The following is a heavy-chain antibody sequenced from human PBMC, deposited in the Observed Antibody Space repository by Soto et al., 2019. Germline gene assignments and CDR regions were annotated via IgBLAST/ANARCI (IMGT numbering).Heavy chain of an antibody. Sequence: QMQLVQSGPEVKKPGTSVKVSCKASGFTFTSSAMQWVRQARGQRLEWIGWIVVGSGNTNYAQKFQERVTITRDMATSTAYMELSSLRSEDTAVYYCAVRGFLTGDPNDYYYYGMDVWGQGTTVTVSS. CDR1: GFTFTSSA. V-gene: IGHV1-58*02. D-gene: IGHD3-9*01. CDR2: IVVGSGNT. J-gene: IGHJ6*02. CDR3: AVRGFLTGDPNDYYYYGMDV.